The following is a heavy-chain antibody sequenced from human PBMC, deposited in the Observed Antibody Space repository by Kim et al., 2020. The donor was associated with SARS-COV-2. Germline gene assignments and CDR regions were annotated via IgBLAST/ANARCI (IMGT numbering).Heavy chain of an antibody. Sequence: SVKVSCKASGGTFRSYAISWVRQAPGQGLEWMGGIIPMFGTTNYAQKFQGRVTITADESTSTAYMELSSLRFEDTAVYYCARDPDSYGGNRNKGAENFQYWGQGTLVTVSS. V-gene: IGHV1-69*13. CDR1: GGTFRSYA. J-gene: IGHJ1*01. CDR3: ARDPDSYGGNRNKGAENFQY. D-gene: IGHD4-17*01. CDR2: IIPMFGTT.